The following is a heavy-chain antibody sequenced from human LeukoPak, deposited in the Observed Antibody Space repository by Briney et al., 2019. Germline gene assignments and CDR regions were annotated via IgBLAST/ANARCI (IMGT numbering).Heavy chain of an antibody. CDR3: ATQSRGGYDFWSGYPRA. Sequence: ASVKVSCKASGYTFTNFDINWVRQATGQGLEWMGWMDPSTDSADNAQKFQGRVTITADESTSTAYMELSSLRSEDTAVYYCATQSRGGYDFWSGYPRAWGQGTLVTVSS. J-gene: IGHJ5*02. D-gene: IGHD3-3*01. V-gene: IGHV1-8*01. CDR1: GYTFTNFD. CDR2: MDPSTDSA.